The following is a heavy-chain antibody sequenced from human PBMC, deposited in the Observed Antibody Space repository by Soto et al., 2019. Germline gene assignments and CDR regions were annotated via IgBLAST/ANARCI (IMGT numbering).Heavy chain of an antibody. V-gene: IGHV4-59*01. CDR1: GGSISSYH. D-gene: IGHD6-13*01. CDR3: ARVSTAAAGSSYYYYYGMDL. Sequence: SETLSLTCIVSGGSISSYHWSWIRQPPGKGLEWIGYIYYSGSTNYNPSLKSRVTISVDTSKTQFSLKLSSVTAADTALYYCARVSTAAAGSSYYYYYGMDLWGQGTTVTVSS. CDR2: IYYSGST. J-gene: IGHJ6*02.